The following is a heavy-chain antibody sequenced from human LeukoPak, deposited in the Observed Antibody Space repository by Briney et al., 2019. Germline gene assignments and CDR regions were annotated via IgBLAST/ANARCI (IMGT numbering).Heavy chain of an antibody. V-gene: IGHV3-48*03. Sequence: GGSLRLSCAASGFTFSSYEMNWVRQAPGKGLEWVSYISSSGSTIYYADSVKGRFTISRDNSKNTLYLQMNSLRAEDTAVYYCAKGTAAAAYTNWFDPWGQGTLVTVSS. J-gene: IGHJ5*02. CDR3: AKGTAAAAYTNWFDP. D-gene: IGHD6-13*01. CDR2: ISSSGSTI. CDR1: GFTFSSYE.